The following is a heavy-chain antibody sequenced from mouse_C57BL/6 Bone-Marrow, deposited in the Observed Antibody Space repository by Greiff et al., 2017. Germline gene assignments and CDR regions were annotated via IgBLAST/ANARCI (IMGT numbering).Heavy chain of an antibody. Sequence: EVQVEESEGGLVQPGRSMKLSCTASGFTFSAYYMAWVRQVPETGLEWVANINYDGSSTYYLDSLKSRFIISRDTSKNTLYLQMSSLKSEDTATYCCAREGGSSYGFAYWGQGTLVTVSA. V-gene: IGHV5-16*01. CDR3: AREGGSSYGFAY. D-gene: IGHD1-1*01. J-gene: IGHJ3*01. CDR1: GFTFSAYY. CDR2: INYDGSST.